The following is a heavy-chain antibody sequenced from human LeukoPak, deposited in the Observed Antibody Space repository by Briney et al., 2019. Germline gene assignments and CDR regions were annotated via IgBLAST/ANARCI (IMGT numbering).Heavy chain of an antibody. J-gene: IGHJ4*02. CDR1: GGSISTSNYY. D-gene: IGHD6-6*01. CDR2: INHSGST. V-gene: IGHV4-39*07. CDR3: ARRHVEYSSSSDPYYFDY. Sequence: PSETLSLTCTVSGGSISTSNYYWGWIRQPPGKGLEWIGEINHSGSTNYNPSLKSRVTISVDTSKNQFSLKLSSVTAADTAVYYCARRHVEYSSSSDPYYFDYWGQGTLVTVSS.